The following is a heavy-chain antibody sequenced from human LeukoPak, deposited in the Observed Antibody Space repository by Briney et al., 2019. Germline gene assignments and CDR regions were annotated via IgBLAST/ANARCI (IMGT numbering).Heavy chain of an antibody. CDR2: INHSGST. D-gene: IGHD5-18*01. V-gene: IGHV4-39*07. Sequence: SETLSLTCTVSGGSISSGGYYWSWIRQPPGKGLEWIGEINHSGSTNYNPSLKSRVTISVDTSKNQFSLKLSSVTAADTAVYYCARKGYSYGYYWGQGTLVTVSS. CDR3: ARKGYSYGYY. CDR1: GGSISSGGYY. J-gene: IGHJ4*02.